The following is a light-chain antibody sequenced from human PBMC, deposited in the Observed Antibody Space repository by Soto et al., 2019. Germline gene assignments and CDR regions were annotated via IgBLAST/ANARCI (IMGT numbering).Light chain of an antibody. CDR2: QVG. Sequence: QSALTQPASVSGSPGQSVTISCTGTDSDVGGYTYISWFQQYSGKAPKLILYQVGNRPSGVSDRFSGSKSANTATLTISGLQAEDEADYHCSSYTSISTVVFGGGTKVTVL. J-gene: IGLJ2*01. CDR1: DSDVGGYTY. CDR3: SSYTSISTVV. V-gene: IGLV2-14*01.